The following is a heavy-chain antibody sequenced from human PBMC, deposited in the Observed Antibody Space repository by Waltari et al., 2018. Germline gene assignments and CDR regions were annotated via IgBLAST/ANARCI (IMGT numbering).Heavy chain of an antibody. CDR3: ASAHIPGGMIVVVIPLDY. J-gene: IGHJ4*02. D-gene: IGHD3-22*01. CDR1: GFTFSSYA. Sequence: EVQLLESGGGLVQPGGSLRLSCAASGFTFSSYAMSWVRQAPGKGLEWVSATSGSGGSTYYADSVKGRFTISRDNSKNTLYLQMNSLRAEDTAVYYCASAHIPGGMIVVVIPLDYWGQGTLVTVSS. CDR2: TSGSGGST. V-gene: IGHV3-23*01.